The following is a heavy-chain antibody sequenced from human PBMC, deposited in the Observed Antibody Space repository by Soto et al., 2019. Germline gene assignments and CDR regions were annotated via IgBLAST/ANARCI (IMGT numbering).Heavy chain of an antibody. CDR1: GGSFSGYY. CDR3: ARKVTMVRGLTPDYYYYMDV. CDR2: INHSGST. V-gene: IGHV4-34*01. D-gene: IGHD3-10*01. Sequence: SETLSLTCAGYGGSFSGYYWSWIRQPPGKGLEWIGEINHSGSTNYNPSLKSRVTISVDTSKNQFSLKLSSVTAADTAVYYCARKVTMVRGLTPDYYYYMDVWGKGTTVTVS. J-gene: IGHJ6*03.